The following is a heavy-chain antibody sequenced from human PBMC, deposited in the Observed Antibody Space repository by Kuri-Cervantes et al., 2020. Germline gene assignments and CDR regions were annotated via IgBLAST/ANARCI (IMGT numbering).Heavy chain of an antibody. V-gene: IGHV3-11*04. CDR3: ARGGPWVPAATSWFDP. CDR1: GFTFSDYY. D-gene: IGHD2-2*01. J-gene: IGHJ5*02. Sequence: GESLKISCAASGFTFSDYYMSWIRQAPGKGLEWVSYISSSGSNIYYADSVKGRFTISRDNAKNSLYLQMNSLRAEDTAVYYCARGGPWVPAATSWFDPWGQGTLVTVSS. CDR2: ISSSGSNI.